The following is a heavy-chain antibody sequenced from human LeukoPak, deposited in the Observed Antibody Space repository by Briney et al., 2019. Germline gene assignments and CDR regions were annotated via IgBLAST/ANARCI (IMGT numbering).Heavy chain of an antibody. D-gene: IGHD3-22*01. CDR2: INSGGTTT. V-gene: IGHV3-21*06. CDR1: GFAFSTYT. CDR3: LRGDSRDF. Sequence: GGSPRLSCAACGFAFSTYTMNWARQAPGKGLEWVASINSGGTTTHYAFSVKGRFTISRDNAQNVLYLQMNGLRGDDAAVYYCLRGDSRDFWGQGTLVTVSS. J-gene: IGHJ4*02.